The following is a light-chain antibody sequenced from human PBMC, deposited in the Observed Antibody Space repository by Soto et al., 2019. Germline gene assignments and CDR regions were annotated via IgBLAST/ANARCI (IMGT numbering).Light chain of an antibody. CDR1: QTSTRW. V-gene: IGKV1-5*01. J-gene: IGKJ1*01. CDR3: QQYSSDSGT. CDR2: DAS. Sequence: EIQMPQTTTRLSASVGDRVTVTWRASQTSTRWMAWYQQKAGKAPRLLIYDASTVESGVPSRFSGSRSGTEFTLTISKLQADGNTTHYCQQYSSDSGTYSEGTKVDIK.